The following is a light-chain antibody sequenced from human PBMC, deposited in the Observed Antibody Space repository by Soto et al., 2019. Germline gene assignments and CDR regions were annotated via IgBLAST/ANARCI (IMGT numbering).Light chain of an antibody. V-gene: IGLV1-40*01. CDR2: EKN. CDR3: QSYDSSLSGYV. J-gene: IGLJ1*01. Sequence: QSVLTQPPSVSEAPGQRVTISCTGSSSNIGAGYEAHWYQQVPGTAPKLLIYEKNNRPSGVPGRFSGSKSGTSASLAITGLQADDEAEYYCQSYDSSLSGYVFGTGTKLTVL. CDR1: SSNIGAGYE.